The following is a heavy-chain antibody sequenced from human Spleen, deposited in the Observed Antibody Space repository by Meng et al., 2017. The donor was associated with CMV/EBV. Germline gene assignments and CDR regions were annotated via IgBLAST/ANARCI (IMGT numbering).Heavy chain of an antibody. V-gene: IGHV3-7*01. Sequence: GESLKISCAASGFTFSSYWMSWVRQAPGKGLEWVANIKQDGSEKYYVDSVKGRFTISRDNAKNSLYLQMNSLRAEDTAVYYCARGFYQLLHWGDYWGQGTLVTVSS. J-gene: IGHJ4*02. D-gene: IGHD2-2*01. CDR1: GFTFSSYW. CDR2: IKQDGSEK. CDR3: ARGFYQLLHWGDY.